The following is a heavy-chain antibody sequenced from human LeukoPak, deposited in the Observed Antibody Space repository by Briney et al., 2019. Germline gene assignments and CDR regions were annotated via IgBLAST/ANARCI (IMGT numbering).Heavy chain of an antibody. CDR3: ARSERLGELSLLPNY. D-gene: IGHD3-16*02. Sequence: ASVKVSCKASGYTFTSYYMHWVRQAPGQGLERMGIINPSGGSTSYAQKFQGRVTMTRDTSTSTVYMELSSLRSEDTAVYYCARSERLGELSLLPNYWGQGTLVTVSS. V-gene: IGHV1-46*01. CDR1: GYTFTSYY. J-gene: IGHJ4*02. CDR2: INPSGGST.